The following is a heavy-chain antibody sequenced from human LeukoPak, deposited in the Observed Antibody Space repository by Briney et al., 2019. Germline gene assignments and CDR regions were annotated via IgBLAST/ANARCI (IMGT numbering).Heavy chain of an antibody. V-gene: IGHV1-46*01. CDR1: GYTFTTYY. J-gene: IGHJ4*02. Sequence: ASVTVSCKASGYTFTTYYMHWVRQAPGQGLEWMRIINPSGGSTSYAQKFQGRVTMTRDTSTSTVYMQLSSLRSEDTAVYYCAQADYGDYGPHGWGQGTLVTVSS. CDR3: AQADYGDYGPHG. D-gene: IGHD4-17*01. CDR2: INPSGGST.